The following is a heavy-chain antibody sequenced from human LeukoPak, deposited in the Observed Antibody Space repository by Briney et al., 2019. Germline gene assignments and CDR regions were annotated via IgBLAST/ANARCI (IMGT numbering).Heavy chain of an antibody. D-gene: IGHD3-3*01. J-gene: IGHJ3*02. CDR2: IHGIGKT. V-gene: IGHV4-4*07. CDR1: GGSMRDSY. Sequence: PSETLSLTCTVSGGSMRDSYWYWVRHSAGTGLQWIGPIHGIGKTNYTPSLKSRVIMSLDTSKNQFSLTLSAVTAADTATYYCARIFDRDIWGQGTLVTVSP. CDR3: ARIFDRDI.